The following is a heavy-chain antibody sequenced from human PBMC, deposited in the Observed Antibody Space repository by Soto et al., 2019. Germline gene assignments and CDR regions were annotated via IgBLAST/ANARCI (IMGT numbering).Heavy chain of an antibody. J-gene: IGHJ5*02. V-gene: IGHV3-23*01. Sequence: GGSLRLSCAACGFTFSSYAMSWVRQAPGKGLEWVSGISGSGGRTHYANSVKGRFTISRDNSKNTLYLQMNSLRAEDTAVYYCAKEPDVVCGSYTLFDPWGQGTLVTVSS. D-gene: IGHD1-26*01. CDR3: AKEPDVVCGSYTLFDP. CDR2: ISGSGGRT. CDR1: GFTFSSYA.